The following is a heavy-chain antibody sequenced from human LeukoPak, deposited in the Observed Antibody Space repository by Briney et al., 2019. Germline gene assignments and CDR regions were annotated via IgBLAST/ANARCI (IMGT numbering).Heavy chain of an antibody. CDR3: AKDGNYGSGRPRTDY. CDR2: IWYDGSNK. V-gene: IGHV3-33*06. J-gene: IGHJ4*02. CDR1: GFTFSSYG. D-gene: IGHD3-10*01. Sequence: GGSLRLSCAASGFTFSSYGMHWVRQAPGKGLEWVAVIWYDGSNKYYADSVKGRFTISRDNSKNTLYLQMNSLRAEDTAVYYCAKDGNYGSGRPRTDYWGQGTLVTVSS.